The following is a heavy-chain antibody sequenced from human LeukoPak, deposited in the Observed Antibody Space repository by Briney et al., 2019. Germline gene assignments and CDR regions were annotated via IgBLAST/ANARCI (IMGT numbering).Heavy chain of an antibody. J-gene: IGHJ5*02. CDR1: GFTFSSYV. D-gene: IGHD2-2*01. Sequence: PGGSLRVSCAASGFTFSSYVMNWVRQAPGKGLEWVSVIRGGGGSTYYADSVKGRFTISRDNSKNTLFLQMNSPRAEDTAVYYCAKGGYCSSTSCYVGWFDPWGQGTLVTVSS. V-gene: IGHV3-23*01. CDR2: IRGGGGST. CDR3: AKGGYCSSTSCYVGWFDP.